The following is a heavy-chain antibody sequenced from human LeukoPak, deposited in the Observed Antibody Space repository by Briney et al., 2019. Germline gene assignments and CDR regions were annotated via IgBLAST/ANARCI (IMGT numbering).Heavy chain of an antibody. J-gene: IGHJ6*02. CDR1: GFTFSSYA. Sequence: GGSLRLSCAASGFTFSSYAMSWVRQAPGKGLEWVSAISGSGGSTYYADSVKGRFTISKDNSKNTPYLRMNSLRAEDTAVYYCASRPHYYYGMDVWGQGTTVTVSS. CDR3: ASRPHYYYGMDV. CDR2: ISGSGGST. V-gene: IGHV3-23*01.